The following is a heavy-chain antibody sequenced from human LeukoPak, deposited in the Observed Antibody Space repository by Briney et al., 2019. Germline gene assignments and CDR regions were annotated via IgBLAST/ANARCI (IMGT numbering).Heavy chain of an antibody. V-gene: IGHV3-21*01. CDR1: GFTFSSYS. Sequence: PGGSLRLSCAASGFTFSSYSMNWVRQAPGKGLEWVSSISSSSSYIHYADSVKGRFNISRDNAKNSLYLQMNSLRAEDTAVYYCARDAVDTGTDYWGQGTLVTVSS. J-gene: IGHJ4*02. CDR3: ARDAVDTGTDY. D-gene: IGHD5-18*01. CDR2: ISSSSSYI.